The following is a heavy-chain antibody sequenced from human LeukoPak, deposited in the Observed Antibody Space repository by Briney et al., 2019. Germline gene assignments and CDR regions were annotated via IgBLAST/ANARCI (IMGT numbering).Heavy chain of an antibody. CDR1: GYTFTSYA. J-gene: IGHJ6*02. CDR3: AREARDSSGYYYGMDV. CDR2: INGGNGNT. D-gene: IGHD3-22*01. Sequence: ASVKVSCKASGYTFTSYAMHWVRQAPGQRLEWMGWINGGNGNTKYLQKFQGRVTITRDTSASTAYMELSSLRSEDTAMYYCAREARDSSGYYYGMDVWGQGTTVTVSS. V-gene: IGHV1-3*01.